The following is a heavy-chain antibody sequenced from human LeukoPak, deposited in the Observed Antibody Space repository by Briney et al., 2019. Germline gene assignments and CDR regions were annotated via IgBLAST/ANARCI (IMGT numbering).Heavy chain of an antibody. V-gene: IGHV3-23*01. Sequence: GGSLRLSCVASGFSFANSAMTWVRPAPGGGVGWDSAIMLSDVYTSYADSLQGGFIISGDTSKNTVSLQMNSLTGDDTALYYCARVAGSYSIRPFDFWGQGTVVIVSS. J-gene: IGHJ4*02. CDR2: IMLSDVYT. D-gene: IGHD1-26*01. CDR3: ARVAGSYSIRPFDF. CDR1: GFSFANSA.